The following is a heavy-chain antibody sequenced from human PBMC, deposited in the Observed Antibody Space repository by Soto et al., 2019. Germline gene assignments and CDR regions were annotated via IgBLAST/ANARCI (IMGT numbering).Heavy chain of an antibody. CDR1: GGSVTSDEDY. CDR2: ISNSGST. CDR3: ATESGSTYGYFDH. Sequence: QLHLQESGPGLVKPSETLSLTYTVSGGSVTSDEDYWTWIRQSPGKGLEWIGYISNSGSTGYNPSLKTRLSMSVDRSKNQFTLRLTSVTAADTAVYFCATESGSTYGYFDHWGQGTQVTVSS. J-gene: IGHJ4*02. V-gene: IGHV4-30-4*01. D-gene: IGHD5-18*01.